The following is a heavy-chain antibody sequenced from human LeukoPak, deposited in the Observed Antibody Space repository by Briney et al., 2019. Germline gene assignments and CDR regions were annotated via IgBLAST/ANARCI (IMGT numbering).Heavy chain of an antibody. V-gene: IGHV3-53*04. D-gene: IGHD1-1*01. J-gene: IGHJ3*02. Sequence: GGCLRLSWAASGYTVSSNYMSWVRQAPGKGLEWVSVIYSGGSTYYADSVKGRFTIFRHNSKNTLYLQMNSLRAEDTAVYYCASGSGIDAFDIWGQGTMVTVSS. CDR1: GYTVSSNY. CDR2: IYSGGST. CDR3: ASGSGIDAFDI.